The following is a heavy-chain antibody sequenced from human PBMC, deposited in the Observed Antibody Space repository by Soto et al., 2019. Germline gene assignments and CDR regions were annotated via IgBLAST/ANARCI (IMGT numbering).Heavy chain of an antibody. Sequence: GGSLRLSCAASGFTFSNFAMNWVRQAPVKGLEWVSVISGSGDSTFYADSVKGRFTISRDNSKNTLYLQLNSLRAEDTALYYCAKGYCSSTSCPFDYWGQATLVTVSS. J-gene: IGHJ4*02. CDR2: ISGSGDST. CDR1: GFTFSNFA. CDR3: AKGYCSSTSCPFDY. V-gene: IGHV3-23*01. D-gene: IGHD2-2*01.